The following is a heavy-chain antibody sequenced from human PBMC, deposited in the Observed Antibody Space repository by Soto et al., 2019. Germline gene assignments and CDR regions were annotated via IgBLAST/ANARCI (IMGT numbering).Heavy chain of an antibody. CDR1: GYSFTSYW. D-gene: IGHD3-9*01. V-gene: IGHV5-10-1*01. CDR2: IDPSDSYT. Sequence: PGESLKISCKGSGYSFTSYWISWVRQMPGKGLEWMGRIDPSDSYTNYSPSFQGHVTISADKSISTAYLQWSSLKASDIAVYFCARHSLPDILTGYYDYWGQGTLVTVSS. CDR3: ARHSLPDILTGYYDY. J-gene: IGHJ4*01.